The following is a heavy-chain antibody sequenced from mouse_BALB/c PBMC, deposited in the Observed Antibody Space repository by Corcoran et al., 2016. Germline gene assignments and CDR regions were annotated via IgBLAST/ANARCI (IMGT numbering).Heavy chain of an antibody. CDR1: GYSFTGYY. J-gene: IGHJ1*01. CDR2: ISCYNGAT. D-gene: IGHD2-4*01. CDR3: ARRDYDGWYFDV. V-gene: IGHV1S34*01. Sequence: LVKTGASVKISCKASGYSFTGYYMHWVKQSHGKSLEWIGYISCYNGATSYNQKFKGKATFTVDTSSSTAYMQFNSLTSEDSAGYYCARRDYDGWYFDVWGAGTTVTVSS.